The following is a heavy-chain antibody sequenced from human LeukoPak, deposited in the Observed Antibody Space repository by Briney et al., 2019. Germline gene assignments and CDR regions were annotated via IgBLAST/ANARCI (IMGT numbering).Heavy chain of an antibody. CDR1: GYTFTSYD. CDR3: ARGSMYSSSWYSDY. Sequence: ASVKVSCKASGYTFTSYDINWVRQAPGQGLEWMGWISAYNGHTSYAQKLQGRVTMTTDTSTNTAYMELRSLRSDDTAVYYCARGSMYSSSWYSDYWGQGTLVTVSS. V-gene: IGHV1-18*01. D-gene: IGHD6-13*01. J-gene: IGHJ4*02. CDR2: ISAYNGHT.